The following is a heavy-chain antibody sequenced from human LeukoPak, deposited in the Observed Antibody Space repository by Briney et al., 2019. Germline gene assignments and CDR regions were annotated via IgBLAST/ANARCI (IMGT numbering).Heavy chain of an antibody. V-gene: IGHV1-46*01. CDR1: GYTFTRYY. D-gene: IGHD4-23*01. J-gene: IGHJ4*02. CDR3: ARAPGYGGNSDY. Sequence: GASVKVSCKPSGYTFTRYYIHWGRQAPGQGLEWMGTINPSGDSTSYAQKFQGRVTMTRDTSTSTVYMELSSLTSEDTAVYYCARAPGYGGNSDYWGQGTLVTVSS. CDR2: INPSGDST.